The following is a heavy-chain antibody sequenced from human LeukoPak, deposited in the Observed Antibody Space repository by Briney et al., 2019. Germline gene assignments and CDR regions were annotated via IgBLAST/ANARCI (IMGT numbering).Heavy chain of an antibody. CDR3: TSLLGYCSGGSCYY. J-gene: IGHJ4*02. CDR1: GLTFSGSA. Sequence: GGSLRLSCAASGLTFSGSAMHWVRQASGKGLEWVGRIRSKANSYATAYAASVKGRFTISRDDSKNTAYLQMNSLKTEDTAVYYCTSLLGYCSGGSCYYWGQGTLVTVSS. V-gene: IGHV3-73*01. D-gene: IGHD2-15*01. CDR2: IRSKANSYAT.